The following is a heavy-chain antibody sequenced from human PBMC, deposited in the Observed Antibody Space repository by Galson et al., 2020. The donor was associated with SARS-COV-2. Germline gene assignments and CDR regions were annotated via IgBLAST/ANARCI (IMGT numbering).Heavy chain of an antibody. Sequence: SDTLSLTCAVYGGSFSGYYWSWIRQPPGKGLEWIGEIKHRGSTNYNPSLKSRVTISVDTSKNHFSLKLRSVTVADTDVYYCARGQLVVVAATTHYYYYYGMDVWCQGTTVTVSS. CDR1: GGSFSGYY. J-gene: IGHJ6*02. CDR3: ARGQLVVVAATTHYYYYYGMDV. D-gene: IGHD2-15*01. V-gene: IGHV4-34*01. CDR2: IKHRGST.